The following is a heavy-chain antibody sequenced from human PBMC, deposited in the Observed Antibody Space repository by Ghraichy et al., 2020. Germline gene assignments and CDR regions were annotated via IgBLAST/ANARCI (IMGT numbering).Heavy chain of an antibody. CDR2: IRYDGSNK. Sequence: GGSLRLSCAASGFTFSSYGMHWVRQAPGKGLEWVAFIRYDGSNKYYADSVKGRFTISRDNSKNTLYLQMNSLRAEDTAVYYCAKERGAYCSSTSCFILDYWGQGTLVTVSS. J-gene: IGHJ4*02. V-gene: IGHV3-30*02. D-gene: IGHD2-2*01. CDR1: GFTFSSYG. CDR3: AKERGAYCSSTSCFILDY.